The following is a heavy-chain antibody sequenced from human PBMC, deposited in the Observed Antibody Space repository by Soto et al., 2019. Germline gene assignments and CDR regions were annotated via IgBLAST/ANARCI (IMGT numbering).Heavy chain of an antibody. CDR3: ARGYSYGTSWFDP. CDR2: IYHIGST. V-gene: IGHV4-4*02. CDR1: GGSVSSTNW. D-gene: IGHD5-18*01. Sequence: TLSLTCAVSGGSVSSTNWWSWVRQSPGKGLEWIGDIYHIGSTNYNPSLRGRVTISVDTSKNQFSLKLSSVTAADTAVYYCARGYSYGTSWFDPRGQGTLVTVSS. J-gene: IGHJ5*02.